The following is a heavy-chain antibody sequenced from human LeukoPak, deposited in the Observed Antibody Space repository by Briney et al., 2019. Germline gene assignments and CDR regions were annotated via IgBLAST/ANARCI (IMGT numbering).Heavy chain of an antibody. D-gene: IGHD6-6*01. J-gene: IGHJ6*03. CDR3: AQGRSSSSRYYYYMDV. CDR2: IIPIFGTA. Sequence: SVKVSCKASGGTFSSYAISWVRQAPGQGLEWMGGIIPIFGTANYAQKFQGRVTITADESTSTAYMELSSLRSEDTAVYYCAQGRSSSSRYYYYMDVWGKGTTVTVSS. V-gene: IGHV1-69*13. CDR1: GGTFSSYA.